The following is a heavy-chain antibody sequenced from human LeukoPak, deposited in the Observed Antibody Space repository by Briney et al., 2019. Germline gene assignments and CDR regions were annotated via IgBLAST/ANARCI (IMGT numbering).Heavy chain of an antibody. J-gene: IGHJ4*02. CDR2: ISYSVST. Sequence: SETLSLTCTVSGGSVTSNSYYWSRIRQPPGEGLEWLGYISYSVSTNYNPSLKSRITISVDTSKNQFSLKLTTVTAADTAVYYCAAICFGNLAIDYWGQGTLVTVSS. CDR3: AAICFGNLAIDY. V-gene: IGHV4-61*01. CDR1: GGSVTSNSYY. D-gene: IGHD3-10*01.